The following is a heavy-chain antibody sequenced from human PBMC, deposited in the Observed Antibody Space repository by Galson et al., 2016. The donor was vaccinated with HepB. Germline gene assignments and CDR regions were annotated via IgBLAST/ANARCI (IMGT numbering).Heavy chain of an antibody. D-gene: IGHD6-19*01. Sequence: CAISWDSVSSNSAAWNWIRQSPSRGLEWLGRTYYRSKWYNEYAVSVKSRITINPDTTKNQLSLQLNSVTPEDTAVYYCARDLREELAGTGYYYLGLDVWGQGTTVTFSS. V-gene: IGHV6-1*01. J-gene: IGHJ6*02. CDR1: WDSVSSNSAA. CDR3: ARDLREELAGTGYYYLGLDV. CDR2: TYYRSKWYN.